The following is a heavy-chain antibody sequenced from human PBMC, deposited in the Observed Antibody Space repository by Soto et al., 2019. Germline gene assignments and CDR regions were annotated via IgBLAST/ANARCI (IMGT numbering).Heavy chain of an antibody. CDR1: GGTFSSHS. CDR3: ARESHGIAVIPATVLGPFTWFDP. J-gene: IGHJ5*02. D-gene: IGHD6-13*01. Sequence: GASVKVSCKTSGGTFSSHSISWVRQAPGQGLEWMGQIIPHFDTANYAQKFQGRVTLTADKSTSTAYMELSSLTSEDTAVYYCARESHGIAVIPATVLGPFTWFDPWGQGTLVTVSS. V-gene: IGHV1-69*06. CDR2: IIPHFDTA.